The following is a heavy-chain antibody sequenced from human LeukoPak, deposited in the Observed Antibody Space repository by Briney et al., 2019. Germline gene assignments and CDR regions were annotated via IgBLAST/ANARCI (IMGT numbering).Heavy chain of an antibody. J-gene: IGHJ6*03. CDR1: GFTFSSYA. CDR2: ISSNGGST. CDR3: AKGATVTASGYYYYMDV. Sequence: PGGSLRLSCAASGFTFSSYAMHWVRQAPGKGLEYVSAISSNGGSTYYANSVKSRFTISRDNSKNTLYLQMGSLRAEDTAVYYCAKGATVTASGYYYYMDVWGKGTTVTVSS. D-gene: IGHD4-11*01. V-gene: IGHV3-64*01.